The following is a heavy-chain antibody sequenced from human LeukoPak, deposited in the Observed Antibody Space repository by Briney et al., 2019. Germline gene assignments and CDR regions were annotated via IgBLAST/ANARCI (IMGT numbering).Heavy chain of an antibody. Sequence: GGSLRLSCAASGFTFSSYGMHWVRQAPGKGLEWVAVISYDGSNKYYADSVKGRFTISRDNSKNTLYLQMDSLRADDTAIYYCAKDKIGGYCTGATCYAGYYFYGMEVWGQGTTVTVSS. CDR3: AKDKIGGYCTGATCYAGYYFYGMEV. D-gene: IGHD2-15*01. V-gene: IGHV3-30*18. J-gene: IGHJ6*02. CDR2: ISYDGSNK. CDR1: GFTFSSYG.